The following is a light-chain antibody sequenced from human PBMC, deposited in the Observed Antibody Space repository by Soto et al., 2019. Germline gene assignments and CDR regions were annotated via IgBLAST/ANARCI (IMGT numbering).Light chain of an antibody. Sequence: DIQMTQSPSTLSASVGDRVTITCRASQSISTWLAWYQQKPGKAPKLLIYKASSLEGGVPARFSGSGSGTEFTLTISSLQPYDFASYYCHQYNSYPWTFGQGTKVEIK. J-gene: IGKJ1*01. CDR2: KAS. CDR1: QSISTW. CDR3: HQYNSYPWT. V-gene: IGKV1-5*03.